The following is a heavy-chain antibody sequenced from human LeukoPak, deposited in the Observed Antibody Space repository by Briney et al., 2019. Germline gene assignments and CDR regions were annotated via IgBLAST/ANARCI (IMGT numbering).Heavy chain of an antibody. V-gene: IGHV1-2*06. Sequence: ASVKVSCKASGYTFTGYYMHWVRQAPGQGLEWMGRINPNSGGTNYAQKFQGRVTMTRDTSISTAYMELSRLRSDDTAVYYCAFGDSRGYSAFDIWGQGTMVTVSS. CDR3: AFGDSRGYSAFDI. J-gene: IGHJ3*02. D-gene: IGHD3-22*01. CDR2: INPNSGGT. CDR1: GYTFTGYY.